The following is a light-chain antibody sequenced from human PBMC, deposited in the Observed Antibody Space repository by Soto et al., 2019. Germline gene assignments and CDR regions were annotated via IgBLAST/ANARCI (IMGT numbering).Light chain of an antibody. CDR3: QQSDSNPRT. CDR2: AAS. Sequence: DIPMTQSPSSLSASVGDRVTITCRASQSISSYLNWYQQKPGKAPKLLIYAASSLQSGVPSRFSGSGSGTDFTLTISSLQPEDFATYYCQQSDSNPRTFGPGTKVDI. V-gene: IGKV1-39*01. J-gene: IGKJ3*01. CDR1: QSISSY.